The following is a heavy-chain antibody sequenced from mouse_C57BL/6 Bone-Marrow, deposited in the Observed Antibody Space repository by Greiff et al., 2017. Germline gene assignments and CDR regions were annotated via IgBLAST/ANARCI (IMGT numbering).Heavy chain of an antibody. CDR3: ASFYTRFAY. Sequence: VQLQQSGPGLVQPSQSLSITCTVSGFSLTSYGVHWVRQSPGKGLEWLGVIWSGGSTDYNAACISRLSISKDNSKSQVFFKMNSLQADDTAIYYCASFYTRFAYWGQGTLVTVSA. CDR2: IWSGGST. V-gene: IGHV2-2*01. D-gene: IGHD2-1*01. J-gene: IGHJ3*01. CDR1: GFSLTSYG.